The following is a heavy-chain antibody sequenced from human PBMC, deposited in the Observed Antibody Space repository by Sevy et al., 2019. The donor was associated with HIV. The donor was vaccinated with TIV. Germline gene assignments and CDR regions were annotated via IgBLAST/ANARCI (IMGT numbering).Heavy chain of an antibody. D-gene: IGHD1-1*01. CDR1: GFSFSNYW. Sequence: GGSLRLSCVVSGFSFSNYWMTWVRQAPGKGLEWVANIKPDGSVKSYVDSVKGRFTISRDNAKNSLSMQMNSLSAKDTAVYYCARDTNYFYVDVWGKGTTVTVSS. J-gene: IGHJ6*03. CDR3: ARDTNYFYVDV. CDR2: IKPDGSVK. V-gene: IGHV3-7*01.